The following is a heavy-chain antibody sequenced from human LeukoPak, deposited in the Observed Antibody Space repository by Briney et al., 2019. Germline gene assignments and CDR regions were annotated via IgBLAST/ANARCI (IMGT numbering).Heavy chain of an antibody. CDR2: MNPNSGNT. Sequence: ASVKVSCKASGYTFTSYDINWVRQATGQGLEWMGWMNPNSGNTGYAQKFQGSVTITRNTSITTAYMELSSLRSEDTAVYYCARDHRYCSGGGCLPGFDIWGQGTMVTVSS. D-gene: IGHD2-15*01. CDR3: ARDHRYCSGGGCLPGFDI. CDR1: GYTFTSYD. V-gene: IGHV1-8*03. J-gene: IGHJ3*02.